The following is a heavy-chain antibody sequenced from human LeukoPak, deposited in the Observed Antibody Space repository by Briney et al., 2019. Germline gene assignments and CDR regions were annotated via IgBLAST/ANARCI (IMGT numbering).Heavy chain of an antibody. CDR2: INPTGDST. J-gene: IGHJ5*02. Sequence: ASVKVSCKASGYTFTSYYMHRVRQAPGQGLEWMGLINPTGDSTGYAQKFQGRVTMTRDMSTSTDYMELSSLRSEDTAIYYCARDNSVGDNAWWFDPWGRGTLVTVSS. V-gene: IGHV1-46*01. D-gene: IGHD1-26*01. CDR1: GYTFTSYY. CDR3: ARDNSVGDNAWWFDP.